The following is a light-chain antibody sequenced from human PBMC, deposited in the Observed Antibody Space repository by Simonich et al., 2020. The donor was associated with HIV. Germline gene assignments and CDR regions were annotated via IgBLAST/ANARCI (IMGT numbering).Light chain of an antibody. CDR2: WAS. Sequence: DIVMTQSPDSLAVSLGERATINCKSSQSLLYNSNNKNYLAWYQQKPGQPPKLLIYWASTRESGVPDRFSGSGSGTDFTRTISSLQAEDVAVYYCQQYYSTPSYTFGQGTKLEIK. CDR1: QSLLYNSNNKNY. CDR3: QQYYSTPSYT. J-gene: IGKJ2*01. V-gene: IGKV4-1*01.